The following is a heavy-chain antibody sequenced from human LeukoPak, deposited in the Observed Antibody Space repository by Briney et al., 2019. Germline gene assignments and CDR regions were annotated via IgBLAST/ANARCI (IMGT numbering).Heavy chain of an antibody. CDR3: AKDERGYSYGLIDY. V-gene: IGHV3-33*06. CDR1: GFTFSSSG. D-gene: IGHD5-18*01. Sequence: PGRSLRLSCAASGFTFSSSGMHWVRQAPGKGLEWVAVIWYDGSNKYYADSVKGRFTISRDNSKNTLYLQMNSLRAEDTAVYYCAKDERGYSYGLIDYWGQGTLVTVSS. J-gene: IGHJ4*02. CDR2: IWYDGSNK.